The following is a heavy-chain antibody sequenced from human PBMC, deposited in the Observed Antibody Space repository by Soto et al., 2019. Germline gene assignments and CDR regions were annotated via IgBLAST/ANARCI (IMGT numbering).Heavy chain of an antibody. CDR3: ARDSRRDGYNSFDY. V-gene: IGHV1-69*01. CDR1: GGTFSSYA. D-gene: IGHD5-12*01. CDR2: IIPIFGTA. Sequence: QVQLVQSGAEVKKPGSSVKVSCKASGGTFSSYAISWVRQAPGQGLEWMGGIIPIFGTANYAQKFQGRVTITADESTSTDYMELSSLRSEDTAVYYCARDSRRDGYNSFDYWGQGTLVTVSS. J-gene: IGHJ4*02.